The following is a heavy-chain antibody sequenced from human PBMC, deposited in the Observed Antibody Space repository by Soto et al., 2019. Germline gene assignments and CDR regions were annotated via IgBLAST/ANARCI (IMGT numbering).Heavy chain of an antibody. V-gene: IGHV4-39*07. Sequence: SETVSLTCTVSGGSISSSSYYWGWIRQPPGKGLEWIGSIYYSGSTYYNPSLKSRVTISVDTSKNQFSLKLSSVTAADTAVYYCARAGHCSSTSCSAYFDYWGQGTLVTVSS. J-gene: IGHJ4*02. CDR2: IYYSGST. CDR1: GGSISSSSYY. CDR3: ARAGHCSSTSCSAYFDY. D-gene: IGHD2-2*01.